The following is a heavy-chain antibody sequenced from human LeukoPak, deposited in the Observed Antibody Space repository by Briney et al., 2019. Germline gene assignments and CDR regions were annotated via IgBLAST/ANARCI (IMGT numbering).Heavy chain of an antibody. Sequence: PSETLSLTCAVYGGSFSGYYWTWIRQPPGKGREWIGEINHSGGTNYNPSLKSRVTISVDTSKNQFSLKLSSVTAADTAVYYCARGHPLLDYWGQGTLVTVSS. V-gene: IGHV4-34*01. D-gene: IGHD2-21*02. CDR2: INHSGGT. CDR1: GGSFSGYY. J-gene: IGHJ4*02. CDR3: ARGHPLLDY.